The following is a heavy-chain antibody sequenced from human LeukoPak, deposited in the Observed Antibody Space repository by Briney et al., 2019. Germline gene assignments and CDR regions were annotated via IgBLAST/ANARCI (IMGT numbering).Heavy chain of an antibody. J-gene: IGHJ5*02. CDR1: GYSFTSYW. CDR2: IYPGDSDT. D-gene: IGHD2-15*01. V-gene: IGHV5-51*01. CDR3: AIVVVVAATPRWFDP. Sequence: GESLKISCKGSGYSFTSYWIGWVRQLPGKGLEWMGIIYPGDSDTRYSPSFQGQVTISADKSISTAYLQWSGLKASDTAMYYCAIVVVVAATPRWFDPWGQGTLVTVSS.